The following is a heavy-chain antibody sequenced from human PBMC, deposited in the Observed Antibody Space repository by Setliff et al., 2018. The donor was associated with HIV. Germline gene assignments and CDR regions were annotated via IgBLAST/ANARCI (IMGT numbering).Heavy chain of an antibody. J-gene: IGHJ3*01. CDR3: ARVRSYGSAYDAFDV. CDR1: GGSIGGYY. CDR2: IYSGGST. Sequence: PSETLSLTCTVSGGSIGGYYWSWIRQPPGTGLEWLGCIYSGGSTNYNPSLECRVTISLDTSKNQFSLRLTSVTAADTAVYYCARVRSYGSAYDAFDVWGPGTMVTVSS. D-gene: IGHD3-10*01. V-gene: IGHV4-4*08.